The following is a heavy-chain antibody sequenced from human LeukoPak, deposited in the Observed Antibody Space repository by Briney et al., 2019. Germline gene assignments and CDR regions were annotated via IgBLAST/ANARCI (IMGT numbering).Heavy chain of an antibody. CDR3: ARDGPTSVL. V-gene: IGHV4-31*03. D-gene: IGHD1-1*01. Sequence: SSETLSLTCTVSGASIGSGGYYWSWIRQQPGKGLEWIGYSHYSGTSYYSTSLKSRIAISIDTSKNQFSLKLSSVTAADTAVYYCARDGPTSVLWGQGTLVTVSS. J-gene: IGHJ4*02. CDR2: SHYSGTS. CDR1: GASIGSGGYY.